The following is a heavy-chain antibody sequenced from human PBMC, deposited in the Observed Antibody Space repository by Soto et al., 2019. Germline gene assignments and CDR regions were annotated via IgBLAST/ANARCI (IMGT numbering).Heavy chain of an antibody. D-gene: IGHD3-22*01. J-gene: IGHJ6*02. Sequence: ASVKVSCKASGYTFTSYGISWVRQAPGQGLEWMGWISAYNGNTNYAQKLQGRVTMTTDTSTSTAYMELRSLRSDDTAVYYCARDVYYDSRGYDPSYYYYGLHVWGQATTVTVSS. CDR3: ARDVYYDSRGYDPSYYYYGLHV. V-gene: IGHV1-18*01. CDR1: GYTFTSYG. CDR2: ISAYNGNT.